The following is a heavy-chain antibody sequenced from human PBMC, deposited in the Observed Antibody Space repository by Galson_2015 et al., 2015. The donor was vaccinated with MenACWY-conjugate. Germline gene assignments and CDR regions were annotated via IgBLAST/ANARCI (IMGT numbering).Heavy chain of an antibody. J-gene: IGHJ3*02. Sequence: SLRLSCAASGFTFTNNWMHWVRQAPGKGLVWVSRISSDGISTTYADSVRGRFTISRDNAKNTLYLQMNSLRAEDTAVYYCVQGYCSGGVCYSDGLDIWGQGTMVTVAS. D-gene: IGHD2-15*01. CDR2: ISSDGIST. CDR1: GFTFTNNW. CDR3: VQGYCSGGVCYSDGLDI. V-gene: IGHV3-74*03.